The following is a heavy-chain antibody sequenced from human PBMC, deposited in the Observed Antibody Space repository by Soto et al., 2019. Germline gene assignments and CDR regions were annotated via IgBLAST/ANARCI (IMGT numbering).Heavy chain of an antibody. V-gene: IGHV3-7*03. D-gene: IGHD5-12*01. CDR3: AREAPWRWLQRWGHYFDY. J-gene: IGHJ4*02. CDR2: IKQDGSEK. CDR1: GFTFSSYW. Sequence: PGGSLRLSCAASGFTFSSYWMSWVRQAPGKGLEWVANIKQDGSEKYYVDSVKGRFTISRDNAKNSLYLQMNSLRAEDTAVYYCAREAPWRWLQRWGHYFDYWGQGTLVTVSS.